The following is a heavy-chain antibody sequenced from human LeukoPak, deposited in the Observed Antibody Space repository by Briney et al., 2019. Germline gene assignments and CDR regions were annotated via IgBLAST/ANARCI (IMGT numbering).Heavy chain of an antibody. V-gene: IGHV1-18*01. J-gene: IGHJ4*02. CDR1: GYTFTSYG. Sequence: GASVKVSCKASGYTFTSYGISWVRQAPGQGLEWMGWISAYNGNTNYAQKLQGRVTMTTDTSTSTAYMELRSLRSDDTAVYYCARSGPGGLIAAIVPTAFDYWGQGTLVTVSS. CDR2: ISAYNGNT. CDR3: ARSGPGGLIAAIVPTAFDY. D-gene: IGHD6-13*01.